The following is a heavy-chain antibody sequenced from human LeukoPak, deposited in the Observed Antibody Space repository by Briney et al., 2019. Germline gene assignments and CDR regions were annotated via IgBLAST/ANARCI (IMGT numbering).Heavy chain of an antibody. V-gene: IGHV3-7*04. CDR2: IKQDGGDK. J-gene: IGHJ4*02. Sequence: GRSLRLTCAASGFTFSSYWMTWVRQAPGKGLEWVANIKQDGGDKYYVDSVKGRFTISRDNAKNSLYLQMNSLRAGDTAVYYCARGRREDYWGQGTLVTVSS. D-gene: IGHD1-14*01. CDR1: GFTFSSYW. CDR3: ARGRREDY.